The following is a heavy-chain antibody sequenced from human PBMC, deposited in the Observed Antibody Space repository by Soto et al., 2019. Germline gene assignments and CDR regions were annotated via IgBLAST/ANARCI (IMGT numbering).Heavy chain of an antibody. CDR1: GYTLTELS. J-gene: IGHJ1*01. Sequence: ASVKVSCKVSGYTLTELSMHWVRQAPGKGLEWMGCFDPEDGETIYAQKFQGRVTMTEDTSTDTAYMELSSLRSEDTAVYYCATVPDGEVVVVTSAEYFQHWGQGTLVTVSS. V-gene: IGHV1-24*01. D-gene: IGHD2-21*02. CDR2: FDPEDGET. CDR3: ATVPDGEVVVVTSAEYFQH.